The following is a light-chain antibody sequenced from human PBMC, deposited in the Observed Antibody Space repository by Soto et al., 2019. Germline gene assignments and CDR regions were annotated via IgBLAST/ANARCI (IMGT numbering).Light chain of an antibody. CDR3: SSYTSSSLLV. CDR1: SSDVGGYNY. V-gene: IGLV2-14*01. Sequence: QSALTQPASVSGSPGQSITISCTGTSSDVGGYNYVSWYQQHPGKAPKLMIYDVSNRPSGVSNRFSGSKSGNTASLTISGLQAEDGADYYCSSYTSSSLLVFGTGTKLTVL. CDR2: DVS. J-gene: IGLJ1*01.